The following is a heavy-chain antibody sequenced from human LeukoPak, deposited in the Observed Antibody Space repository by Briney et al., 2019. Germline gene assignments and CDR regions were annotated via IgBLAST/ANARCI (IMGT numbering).Heavy chain of an antibody. V-gene: IGHV3-7*01. D-gene: IGHD4-17*01. J-gene: IGHJ6*02. CDR2: IKQDGSEK. Sequence: GGSLRLSCAASGFTFSSYWMSWVRQAPGKGLEWVANIKQDGSEKYYVDSVKGQFTISRDNAKNSLYLQMNSLRAEDTAVYYCARRTVTPDFNYYYYYGMDVWGQGTTVTVSS. CDR3: ARRTVTPDFNYYYYYGMDV. CDR1: GFTFSSYW.